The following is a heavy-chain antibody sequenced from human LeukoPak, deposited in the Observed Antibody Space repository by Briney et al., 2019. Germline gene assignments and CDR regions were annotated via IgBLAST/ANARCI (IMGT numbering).Heavy chain of an antibody. D-gene: IGHD3-22*01. J-gene: IGHJ4*02. Sequence: ASVKVSCKASGYTFTSYDINWVRQATGQGLEWMGWMNPNSGNTGYAQKFQGRVTITRNTSISTAYMELSSLRSEDTAVYYCAKDPDSSVSSDYWGQGTLVTVSS. CDR2: MNPNSGNT. CDR3: AKDPDSSVSSDY. CDR1: GYTFTSYD. V-gene: IGHV1-8*03.